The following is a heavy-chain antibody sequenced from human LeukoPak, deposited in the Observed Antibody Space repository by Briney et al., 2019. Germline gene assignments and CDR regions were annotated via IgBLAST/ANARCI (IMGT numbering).Heavy chain of an antibody. J-gene: IGHJ4*02. Sequence: ASVKVSCKASGYIFTSYGISWVRQAPGQGLEWMGWISAYNGKTNYAQKLQGRVTMTTDTSTTTVYMEVRSVRSDDTAVYYCARGPGYGDSMYYFDYWGQGTLVTVSS. CDR3: ARGPGYGDSMYYFDY. CDR1: GYIFTSYG. CDR2: ISAYNGKT. V-gene: IGHV1-18*04. D-gene: IGHD2-21*02.